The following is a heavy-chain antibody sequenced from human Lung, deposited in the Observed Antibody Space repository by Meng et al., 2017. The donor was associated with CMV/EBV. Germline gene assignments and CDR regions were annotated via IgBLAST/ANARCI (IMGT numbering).Heavy chain of an antibody. J-gene: IGHJ6*02. CDR1: GFTFSSYA. CDR3: AKDWVDIVVVPAADV. Sequence: LSLTXAASGFTFSSYAMSWVRQAPGKGLEWVSAISGSGGSTYYADSVKGRFTISRDNSKNTLYLQMNSLRAEDTAVYYCAKDWVDIVVVPAADVWGQGXTVTVSS. V-gene: IGHV3-23*01. D-gene: IGHD2-2*03. CDR2: ISGSGGST.